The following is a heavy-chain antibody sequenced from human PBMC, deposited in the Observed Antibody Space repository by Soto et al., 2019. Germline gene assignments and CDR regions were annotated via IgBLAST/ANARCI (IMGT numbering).Heavy chain of an antibody. D-gene: IGHD5-18*01. CDR3: ARGRGYSYGLDP. J-gene: IGHJ5*02. CDR1: GDSISSNNNY. CDR2: ISYSGTT. V-gene: IGHV4-30-4*01. Sequence: SQTLSLTCTVSGDSISSNNNYWSWIRQPPGEGLEWIGFISYSGTTSYSPSLKSRVAISLDTSKNQFSLSLSSVTAADTAVYYCARGRGYSYGLDPWGQGTLVTVSS.